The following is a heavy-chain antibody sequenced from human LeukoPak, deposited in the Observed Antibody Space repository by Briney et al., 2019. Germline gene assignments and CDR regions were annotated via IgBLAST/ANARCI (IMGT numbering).Heavy chain of an antibody. J-gene: IGHJ5*02. CDR3: AKGIYDYVWGSYRYDNWFDP. D-gene: IGHD3-16*02. CDR1: GFTFSSYA. Sequence: GGSLRLSGAASGFTFSSYAMSWVRQAPGKGLEWVSAISGSGGSTYYADSVKGRFTISRDNSKNTLYLQMNSLRAEDTAVYYCAKGIYDYVWGSYRYDNWFDPWGQGTLVTVSS. V-gene: IGHV3-23*01. CDR2: ISGSGGST.